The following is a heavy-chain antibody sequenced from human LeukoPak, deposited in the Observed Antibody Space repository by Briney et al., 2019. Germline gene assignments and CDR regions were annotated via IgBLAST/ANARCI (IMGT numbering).Heavy chain of an antibody. CDR1: GFTFSSYS. V-gene: IGHV3-21*01. CDR2: DGSSSSYI. Sequence: GGSLRLSCAASGFTFSSYSMNWVRQAPGKGLEWVSSDGSSSSYIYYVDSVKGRFTISRDNAKNSLYLQMNSLRAEDTAVYYCARIAAAGLYYFDYWGQGTLVTVSS. J-gene: IGHJ4*02. CDR3: ARIAAAGLYYFDY. D-gene: IGHD6-13*01.